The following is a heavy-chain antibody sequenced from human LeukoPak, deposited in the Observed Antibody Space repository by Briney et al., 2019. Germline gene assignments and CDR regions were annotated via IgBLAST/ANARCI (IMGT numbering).Heavy chain of an antibody. CDR2: ISSSGSTI. Sequence: PGGSLRLSCAASGFTFSSYWMSWVRQAPGKGLEWVSYISSSGSTIYYADSVKGRFTISRDNAKNSLYLQMNSLRAEDTAVYYCARLVYCRSTSCFTNWFDPWGQGTLVTVSS. CDR1: GFTFSSYW. CDR3: ARLVYCRSTSCFTNWFDP. V-gene: IGHV3-48*04. J-gene: IGHJ5*02. D-gene: IGHD2-2*01.